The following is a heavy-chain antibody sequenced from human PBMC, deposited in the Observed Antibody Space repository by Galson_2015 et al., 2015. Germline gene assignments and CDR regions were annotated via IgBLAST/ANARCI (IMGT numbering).Heavy chain of an antibody. CDR3: ARVISAHSDFDY. CDR2: IIPIFGTA. V-gene: IGHV1-69*13. Sequence: SVKVSCKASGGTFSSYAISWVRQAPGQGLEWMGGIIPIFGTANYAQKFQGRVTITADESTSTAYMELSSLRSGDTAVYYCARVISAHSDFDYGGQGTLVTVSS. D-gene: IGHD2-21*01. J-gene: IGHJ4*02. CDR1: GGTFSSYA.